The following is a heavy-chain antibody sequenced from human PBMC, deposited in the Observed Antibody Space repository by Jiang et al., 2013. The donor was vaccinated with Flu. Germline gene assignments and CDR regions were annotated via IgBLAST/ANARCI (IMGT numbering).Heavy chain of an antibody. Sequence: KPTQTLTLTCTFSGFSLSTSGMCVSWIRQPPGKALEWLARIDWDDDKYYSTSLKTRLTISKDTSKNQVVLTMTNMDPVDTATYYCARDIAVAEYYYYYGMDVWGKGTTVTVSS. V-gene: IGHV2-70*11. J-gene: IGHJ6*04. CDR2: IDWDDDK. CDR3: ARDIAVAEYYYYYGMDV. CDR1: GFSLSTSGMC. D-gene: IGHD6-19*01.